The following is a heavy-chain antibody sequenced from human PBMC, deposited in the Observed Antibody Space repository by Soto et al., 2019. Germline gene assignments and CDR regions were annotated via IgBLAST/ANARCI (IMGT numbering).Heavy chain of an antibody. CDR3: ARGRRLRYGHCSGGSCYYFDY. D-gene: IGHD2-15*01. J-gene: IGHJ4*02. CDR2: INHSGST. Sequence: VPLQQWGAGLLKPSETLSLTCAAYGGSFSGYYWSWIRQPPGKGLEWIGEINHSGSTNYNPSLKSRVTISVDTSKNQFSLKLSSVTAADTAVYYCARGRRLRYGHCSGGSCYYFDYWGQGTLVTVSS. V-gene: IGHV4-34*01. CDR1: GGSFSGYY.